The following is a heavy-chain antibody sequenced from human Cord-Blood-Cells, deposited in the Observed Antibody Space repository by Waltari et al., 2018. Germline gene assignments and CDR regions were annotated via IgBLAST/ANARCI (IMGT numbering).Heavy chain of an antibody. D-gene: IGHD4-4*01. V-gene: IGHV4-34*01. J-gene: IGHJ4*02. CDR2: INHSGST. CDR3: ARGMTTDY. Sequence: QLQQWGAGLLKPSETLSLTCAVYGGSFSGYYWSWIRQPPGKGLEWIGEINHSGSTNYNPSLKSRVTISVDTSKNQFSLKLSSVTAADTAVYYCARGMTTDYWGQGTLVTVSS. CDR1: GGSFSGYY.